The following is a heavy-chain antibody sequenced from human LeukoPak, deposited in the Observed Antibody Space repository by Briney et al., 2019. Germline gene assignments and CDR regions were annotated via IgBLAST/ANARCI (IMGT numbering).Heavy chain of an antibody. J-gene: IGHJ4*02. CDR3: AIGAVGFDY. D-gene: IGHD6-19*01. V-gene: IGHV1-8*01. CDR1: GYTFTSYD. CDR2: INPDSDNT. Sequence: ASVTVSCKASGYTFTSYDIHWVRQATGQGLEWMGWINPDSDNTDYAQKFQARVTITRNTSISTAYMELSSLRSEDTAVYYCAIGAVGFDYWVQGTLVTVSS.